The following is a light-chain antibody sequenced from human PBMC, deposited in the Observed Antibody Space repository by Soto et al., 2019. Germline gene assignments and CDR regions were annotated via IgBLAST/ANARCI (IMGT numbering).Light chain of an antibody. V-gene: IGKV3-20*01. Sequence: EIVLTQSPGTLSLSSGERATLSCRASQSVSSSYLAWYQQKPGQAPRLLIFGASSRATGIPDRFSGSGSGTDFTLTIRRLEPEDFAVYYCQQYGSSPLTFGGGTKVEIK. CDR1: QSVSSSY. CDR2: GAS. CDR3: QQYGSSPLT. J-gene: IGKJ4*01.